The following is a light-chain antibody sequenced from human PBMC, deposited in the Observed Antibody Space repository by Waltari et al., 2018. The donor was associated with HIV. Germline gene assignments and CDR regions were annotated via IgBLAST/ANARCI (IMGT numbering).Light chain of an antibody. CDR1: SEHSHYI. J-gene: IGLJ2*01. CDR3: ENWNLNMQI. Sequence: QPVLTQSASASASPGHLIKLPCTLTSEHSHYIVALHQRQPGRAPRYLMKVAGTEGVHAAGGFPNRFSASCSGADRVLVISSFQVEDEVTYVCENWNLNMQIFGGVT. CDR2: VAGTEGV. V-gene: IGLV4-60*02.